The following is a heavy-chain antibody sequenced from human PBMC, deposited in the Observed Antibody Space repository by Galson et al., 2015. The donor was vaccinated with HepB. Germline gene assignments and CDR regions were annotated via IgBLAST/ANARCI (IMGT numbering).Heavy chain of an antibody. CDR3: AKTMTTVTTWGYYYYGMDV. J-gene: IGHJ6*02. Sequence: SVKVSCKASGGTFSSYAISWVRQAPGQGLEWMGGIIPIFGTANYAQKFQGRVTITADESTSTAYMELSSLRSEDTAVYYCAKTMTTVTTWGYYYYGMDVWGQVTTVTVSS. CDR1: GGTFSSYA. CDR2: IIPIFGTA. V-gene: IGHV1-69*13. D-gene: IGHD4-17*01.